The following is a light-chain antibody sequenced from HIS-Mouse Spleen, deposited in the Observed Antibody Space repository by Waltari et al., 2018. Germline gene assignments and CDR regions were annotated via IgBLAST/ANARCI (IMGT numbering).Light chain of an antibody. V-gene: IGLV2-18*01. CDR2: SGS. CDR1: GFTFSSYA. J-gene: IGLJ2*01. Sequence: QSALTQPPSVSGSPGQSVRLSCAASGFTFSSYAMSWVRQAPGKGLEWVSAISGSNRPSGVPDRFSGSKSGNTASLTISGLQAEDEADYYCSLYTSSSTLVFGGGTKLTVL. CDR3: SLYTSSSTLV.